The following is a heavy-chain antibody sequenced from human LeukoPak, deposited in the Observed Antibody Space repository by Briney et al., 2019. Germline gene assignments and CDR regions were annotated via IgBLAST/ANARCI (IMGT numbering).Heavy chain of an antibody. CDR1: GYTFTGYY. CDR3: VDSSGYYKGTFMDY. V-gene: IGHV1-2*02. D-gene: IGHD3-22*01. CDR2: INPNSGGT. Sequence: ASVKVSCKASGYTFTGYYIHWVRQAPGQGPEWMGWINPNSGGTNYAQKFQGRVTMTRDTSISTAYMELSRLRSDDTAVYYCVDSSGYYKGTFMDYWGQGTLVTVSS. J-gene: IGHJ4*02.